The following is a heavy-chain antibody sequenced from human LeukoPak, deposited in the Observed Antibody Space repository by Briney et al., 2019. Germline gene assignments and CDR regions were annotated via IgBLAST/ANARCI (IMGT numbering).Heavy chain of an antibody. V-gene: IGHV4-59*08. J-gene: IGHJ4*02. CDR1: GGSFSGYY. CDR2: IYYSGST. Sequence: SETLSLTCAAYGGSFSGYYWSWIRQPPGKGLEWIGYIYYSGSTNYNPSLKSRVTISVDTSKNQFSLKLSSVTAADTAVYYCASELDGYNVYWGQGTLVTVSS. D-gene: IGHD5-24*01. CDR3: ASELDGYNVY.